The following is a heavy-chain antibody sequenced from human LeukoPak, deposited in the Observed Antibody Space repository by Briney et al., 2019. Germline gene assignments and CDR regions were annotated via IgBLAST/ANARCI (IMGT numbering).Heavy chain of an antibody. CDR3: ARHLNGYYGSGTYWQDAFDI. CDR2: MSYSGNT. J-gene: IGHJ3*02. CDR1: GDSISSSNYY. V-gene: IGHV4-39*01. D-gene: IGHD3-10*01. Sequence: SETLSLTCTVSGDSISSSNYYWGWIRQPPRKGLEWIGSMSYSGNTYNNPSLKSRVTISVDTSQNQFSLKLSSVTAADTAVFYCARHLNGYYGSGTYWQDAFDIWGQGAMVTVSS.